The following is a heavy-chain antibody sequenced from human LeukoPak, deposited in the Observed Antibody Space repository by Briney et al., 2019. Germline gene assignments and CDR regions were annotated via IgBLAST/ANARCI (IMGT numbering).Heavy chain of an antibody. CDR1: GGTFSRYA. Sequence: SVKVSCKASGGTFSRYAISWVRQAPGQGLEWMGGITPMFGTANYAQKFQGGVTITADESTSTAYMELSGLRSEDTAMYYCARDAAIYDNSAFYYLWWGQGTLITVSS. D-gene: IGHD3-22*01. J-gene: IGHJ4*02. CDR3: ARDAAIYDNSAFYYLW. CDR2: ITPMFGTA. V-gene: IGHV1-69*01.